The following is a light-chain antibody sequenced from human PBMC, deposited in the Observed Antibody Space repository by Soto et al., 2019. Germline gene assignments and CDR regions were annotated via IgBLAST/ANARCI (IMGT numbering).Light chain of an antibody. CDR2: WSS. CDR1: QSVLYSSNNKNY. J-gene: IGKJ1*01. CDR3: QQYYSTPRT. V-gene: IGKV4-1*01. Sequence: DIVMTQSPDSLAVSLGERATINCKSSQSVLYSSNNKNYLAWYQQKPGQPPKLLICWSSTRESGVPDRFSDRGFWTDFTLTISSLQAEDVAFYYCQQYYSTPRTFGQGTKVEIK.